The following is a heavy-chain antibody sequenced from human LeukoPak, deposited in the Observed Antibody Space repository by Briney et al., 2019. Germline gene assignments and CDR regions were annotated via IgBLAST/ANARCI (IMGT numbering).Heavy chain of an antibody. CDR1: GFTFSSYA. CDR2: ISGSGGST. J-gene: IGHJ6*02. D-gene: IGHD2-15*01. CDR3: AKDGQGDIVVVVAATGPFYYYYGMDV. V-gene: IGHV3-23*01. Sequence: GGSLRLSCAASGFTFSSYAMSWVRQAPGKGLEWVPAISGSGGSTYYADSVKGRFTISRDNSKNTLYLQMNSLRAEDTAVYYCAKDGQGDIVVVVAATGPFYYYYGMDVWGQGTTVTVSS.